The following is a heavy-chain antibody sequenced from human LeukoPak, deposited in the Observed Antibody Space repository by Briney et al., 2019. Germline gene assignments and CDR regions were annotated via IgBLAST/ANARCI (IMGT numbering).Heavy chain of an antibody. D-gene: IGHD3-16*01. J-gene: IGHJ6*02. CDR3: ARDDYVWGSYSYYYYGMDV. CDR2: INPSGGST. CDR1: GYTSTSYY. Sequence: ASVKVSCKASGYTSTSYYMHWVRQAPGQGLEWMGIINPSGGSTSYAQKFQGRVTMTRDTSTSTVYMELSSLRSEDTAVYYCARDDYVWGSYSYYYYGMDVWGQGTTVTVSS. V-gene: IGHV1-46*01.